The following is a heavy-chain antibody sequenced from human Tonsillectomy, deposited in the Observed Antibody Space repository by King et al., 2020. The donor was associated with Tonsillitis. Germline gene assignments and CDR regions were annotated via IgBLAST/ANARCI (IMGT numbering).Heavy chain of an antibody. CDR3: ARIPVYCTSSSCYTHAFDI. Sequence: QLQESGTGLVRPSETLSLTCTVSGGSIGNFYWGWVRPPPGKGLEWIGYVYYSGTTNYNPSLKSRVTISVDTSKNQFSLKVFSVTAADTAVNYCARIPVYCTSSSCYTHAFDIWGQGTMVTVSS. CDR1: GGSIGNFY. J-gene: IGHJ3*02. CDR2: VYYSGTT. V-gene: IGHV4-59*01. D-gene: IGHD2-2*02.